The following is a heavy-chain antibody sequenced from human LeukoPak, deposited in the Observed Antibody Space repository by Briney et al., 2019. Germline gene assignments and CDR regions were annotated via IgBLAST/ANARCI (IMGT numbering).Heavy chain of an antibody. D-gene: IGHD6-13*01. CDR2: ISYDGSNK. CDR3: ARDIGIAAVGYGMDV. CDR1: GFTFSSYA. J-gene: IGHJ6*01. Sequence: GGSLRLSCAASGFTFSSYAMHCVRQAPGKGLEWVAVISYDGSNKYYADSVKGRFTISRDNSKNTLYLQMNSLRAEDTAVYYCARDIGIAAVGYGMDVWGKGPRSPSPQ. V-gene: IGHV3-30*04.